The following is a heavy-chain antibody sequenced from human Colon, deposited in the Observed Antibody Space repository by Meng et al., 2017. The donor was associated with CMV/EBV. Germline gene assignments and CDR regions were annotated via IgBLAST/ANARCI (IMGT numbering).Heavy chain of an antibody. J-gene: IGHJ4*02. Sequence: SGPTLVKPTQTLTLTCTFSGVSVSTYGVGVGWIRQPPGKALEWLGVFYWKENTVYSPSLEGRLTFTQGTSKDQVVLTLTNMAPVDTATYYCAHRPTAAAFDSWGQGTLVTVSS. D-gene: IGHD6-13*01. CDR2: FYWKENT. CDR3: AHRPTAAAFDS. CDR1: GVSVSTYGVG. V-gene: IGHV2-5*01.